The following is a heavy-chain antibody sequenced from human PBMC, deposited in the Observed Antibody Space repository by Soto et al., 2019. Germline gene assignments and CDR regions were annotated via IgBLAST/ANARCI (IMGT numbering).Heavy chain of an antibody. Sequence: SETLSLTCTVSGGSISSSSYYWGWIRQPPGKGLEWIGSIYYSGSTYYNPSLKSRVTISVDTSKNQFSLKLSSVTAADTAVYYCARRIAARQQATFDYWGQGTLVTVSS. D-gene: IGHD6-6*01. CDR3: ARRIAARQQATFDY. V-gene: IGHV4-39*01. J-gene: IGHJ4*02. CDR1: GGSISSSSYY. CDR2: IYYSGST.